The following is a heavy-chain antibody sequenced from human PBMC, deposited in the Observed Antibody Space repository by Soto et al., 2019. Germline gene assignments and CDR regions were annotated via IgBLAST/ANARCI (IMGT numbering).Heavy chain of an antibody. Sequence: SETLSLTCTVSGGSISSSSYYWGWIRQPPGKGLEWIGSIYYSGSTYYNPSLNSRVTISVDTSKNQFSLKLSSVTAADTAVYYCARHVVVVAAIGYWGQGTLVTVSS. CDR3: ARHVVVVAAIGY. J-gene: IGHJ4*02. D-gene: IGHD2-15*01. CDR1: GGSISSSSYY. CDR2: IYYSGST. V-gene: IGHV4-39*01.